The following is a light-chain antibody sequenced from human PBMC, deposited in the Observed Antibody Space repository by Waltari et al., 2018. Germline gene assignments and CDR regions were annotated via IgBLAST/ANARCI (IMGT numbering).Light chain of an antibody. V-gene: IGKV3-11*01. CDR2: EAS. CDR3: QQRSNWPPLT. Sequence: EIVLTQSPVTLSLSPGERATLSCRASQSISIYLAWYQHKPGQAPRLLIYEASNRATGIPARFSGSGSGTDFTLTITSLEPEDFAFYYCQQRSNWPPLTFGGGTKVEIK. CDR1: QSISIY. J-gene: IGKJ4*01.